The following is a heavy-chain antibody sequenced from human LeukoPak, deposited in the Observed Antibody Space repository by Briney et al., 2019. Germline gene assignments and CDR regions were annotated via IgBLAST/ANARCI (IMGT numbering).Heavy chain of an antibody. D-gene: IGHD3-3*01. Sequence: GGSLRLSCAASGFTFSSYWMSWVRQAPGKGLEWVANIKQDGSEKYYVDSVKGRFTISRDNAKNSLYLQMNSLRAEDTALYYCARGTDFWSGYDLYFDYWGQGTLVTVSS. CDR1: GFTFSSYW. J-gene: IGHJ4*02. CDR2: IKQDGSEK. V-gene: IGHV3-7*03. CDR3: ARGTDFWSGYDLYFDY.